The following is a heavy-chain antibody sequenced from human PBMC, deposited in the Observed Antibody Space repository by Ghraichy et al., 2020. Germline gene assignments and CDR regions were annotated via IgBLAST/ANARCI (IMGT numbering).Heavy chain of an antibody. Sequence: ESLNISCAVSGYSISSGYYWGWIRQPPGKGLEWIGSIYHSGSTYYNPSLKSRVTISVDTSKNQFSLKLSSVTAADTAVYYCARVSRYYDSSGTKPLNWFDPWGQGTLVTVSS. CDR3: ARVSRYYDSSGTKPLNWFDP. J-gene: IGHJ5*02. V-gene: IGHV4-38-2*01. CDR1: GYSISSGYY. D-gene: IGHD3-22*01. CDR2: IYHSGST.